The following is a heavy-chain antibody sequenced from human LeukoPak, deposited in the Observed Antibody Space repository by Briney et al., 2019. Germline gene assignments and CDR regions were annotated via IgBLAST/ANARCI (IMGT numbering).Heavy chain of an antibody. D-gene: IGHD5-12*01. CDR3: AKERGYGGDDSLVLDAFDI. Sequence: GGSVRLSGAAYAFTFSSNALGWARQAPGKGRVWVLGVRGSGNMTDNADSGKGRFPVSGDKAKNTLHLQMNSLRAEDTAVYYCAKERGYGGDDSLVLDAFDIWGQGTMVTVSP. V-gene: IGHV3-23*01. CDR1: AFTFSSNA. J-gene: IGHJ3*02. CDR2: VRGSGNMT.